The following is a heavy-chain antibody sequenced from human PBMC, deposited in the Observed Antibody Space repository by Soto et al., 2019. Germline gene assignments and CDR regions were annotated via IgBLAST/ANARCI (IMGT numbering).Heavy chain of an antibody. D-gene: IGHD6-6*01. J-gene: IGHJ4*02. CDR3: ARAPGGSSSFVDY. Sequence: QVQLVQSGAEEKKPGASVKVSCKASGYTFTSYAMHWVRQAPGQRLEWMGWINAGNGNTKYSQKFQGRVTITRDTSARTAYMELSSRRSEDTAVYSCARAPGGSSSFVDYWGQGTLVTVSS. CDR1: GYTFTSYA. CDR2: INAGNGNT. V-gene: IGHV1-3*05.